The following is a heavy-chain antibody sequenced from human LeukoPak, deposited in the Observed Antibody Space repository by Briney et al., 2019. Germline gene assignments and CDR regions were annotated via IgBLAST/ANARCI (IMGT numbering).Heavy chain of an antibody. V-gene: IGHV1-69*13. J-gene: IGHJ5*02. CDR2: IIPIFGTA. CDR3: GKSAPSGFDP. Sequence: ASVKVSCKASGGTFSNYAISWVRQAPGQGLEWMGGIIPIFGTANYAQKFQGRVTITAVESMSTAYMELSSLRSEDTAVYYCGKSAPSGFDPWGQGTLVTVSS. CDR1: GGTFSNYA.